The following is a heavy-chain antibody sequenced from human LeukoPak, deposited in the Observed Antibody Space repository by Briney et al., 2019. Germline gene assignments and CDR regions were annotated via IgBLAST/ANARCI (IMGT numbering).Heavy chain of an antibody. V-gene: IGHV4-39*01. Sequence: SETLSLTCTVSGGSISSSSYYWGWIRQPPGKGLEWIGSIYYSGSTYYNPSLKSRVTISVDTSKNQFSLKLSSVTAADTAVYYCARLEGGYSHGTYYYYYMDVWGKGTTVTVSS. CDR3: ARLEGGYSHGTYYYYYMDV. D-gene: IGHD5-18*01. CDR1: GGSISSSSYY. J-gene: IGHJ6*03. CDR2: IYYSGST.